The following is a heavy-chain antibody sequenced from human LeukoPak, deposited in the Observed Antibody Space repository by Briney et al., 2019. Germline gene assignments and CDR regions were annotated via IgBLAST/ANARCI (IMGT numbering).Heavy chain of an antibody. CDR3: AKGSRSNGYYIDY. J-gene: IGHJ4*02. Sequence: PGGSLRLSCAASGFAFKDSAMTWVRQAPGKGLEWVSAISGSGGSTYYADSVKGRFTISRDNSKNTGYLQLNSLRAEDTAVYYCAKGSRSNGYYIDYWGQGTLVTVSS. D-gene: IGHD6-6*01. CDR2: ISGSGGST. V-gene: IGHV3-23*01. CDR1: GFAFKDSA.